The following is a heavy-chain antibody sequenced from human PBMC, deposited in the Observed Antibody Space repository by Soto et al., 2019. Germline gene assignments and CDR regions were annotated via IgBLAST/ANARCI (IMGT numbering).Heavy chain of an antibody. CDR2: IYYSGST. J-gene: IGHJ3*02. Sequence: TLSLTCTVSGGSISSGDYYWSWIRQPPGKGLEWIGYIYYSGSTYYNPSLKSRVTISVDTSKNQFSLKLSSVTAADTAVYYCASEIAARPDAFDIWGQGTMVTVSS. CDR3: ASEIAARPDAFDI. V-gene: IGHV4-30-4*01. CDR1: GGSISSGDYY. D-gene: IGHD6-6*01.